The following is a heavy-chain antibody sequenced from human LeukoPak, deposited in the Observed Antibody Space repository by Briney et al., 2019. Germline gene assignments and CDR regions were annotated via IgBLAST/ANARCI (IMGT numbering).Heavy chain of an antibody. V-gene: IGHV5-51*01. J-gene: IGHJ3*02. CDR3: ARPGNNVDIVATVDSIDAFDI. CDR2: IYPGDSDT. Sequence: GESLKISCKGSGYSFTSYWIGWVRQMPGKGLEWMGIIYPGDSDTRYSPSFQGQVTISADKSISTAYLQWSSLKASDTAMYYCARPGNNVDIVATVDSIDAFDIWGQGTMVTVSS. CDR1: GYSFTSYW. D-gene: IGHD5-12*01.